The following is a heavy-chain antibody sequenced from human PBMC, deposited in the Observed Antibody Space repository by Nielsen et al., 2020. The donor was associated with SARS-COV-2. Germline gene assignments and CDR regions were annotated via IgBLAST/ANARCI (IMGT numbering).Heavy chain of an antibody. CDR2: ISYDGSNK. CDR1: GFTFSSYG. Sequence: GESLKISCAASGFTFSSYGMHWVRQAPGKGLEWVAVISYDGSNKYYADSVKGQFTISRDESKNTLYLQMNSLRAEDTAVYYCTGGVGRYYFDYWGQGTLVTVSS. D-gene: IGHD3-16*01. J-gene: IGHJ4*02. CDR3: TGGVGRYYFDY. V-gene: IGHV3-30*03.